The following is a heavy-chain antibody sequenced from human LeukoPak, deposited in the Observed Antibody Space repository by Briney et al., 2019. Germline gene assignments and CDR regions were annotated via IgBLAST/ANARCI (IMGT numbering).Heavy chain of an antibody. Sequence: AGGSLRLSCAASGFTFSSYWMSWVRQAPGKGLEWVANIRDDGGEMYYVDSVKGRFTISRDNAKSSLFLQMNSLRAEDAAVYYCARDKPRGSYYGSIFDSWGQGTLVTVSS. V-gene: IGHV3-7*01. CDR1: GFTFSSYW. J-gene: IGHJ4*02. CDR3: ARDKPRGSYYGSIFDS. D-gene: IGHD1-26*01. CDR2: IRDDGGEM.